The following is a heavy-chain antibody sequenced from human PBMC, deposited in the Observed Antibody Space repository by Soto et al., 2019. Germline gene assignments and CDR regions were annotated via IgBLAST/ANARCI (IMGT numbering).Heavy chain of an antibody. CDR2: TCRYGREL. Sequence: VGSLRLSCAASGFTFSTYCMHWVRHTPGTGLVWVSRTCRYGRELYYADSVKGRFTISRDDAKNTLYLQMDSLRVEDTGIYYCVRGTTAWRGMDYWGQGALVTVPQ. CDR3: VRGTTAWRGMDY. V-gene: IGHV3-74*01. J-gene: IGHJ4*02. D-gene: IGHD1-1*01. CDR1: GFTFSTYC.